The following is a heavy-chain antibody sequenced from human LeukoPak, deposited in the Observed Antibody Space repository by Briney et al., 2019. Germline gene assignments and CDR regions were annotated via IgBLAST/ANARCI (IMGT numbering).Heavy chain of an antibody. D-gene: IGHD7-27*01. V-gene: IGHV4-34*01. J-gene: IGHJ4*02. CDR3: ATETNWGIFDY. CDR1: GGSFSGYY. Sequence: PSETLSLTCAVYGGSFSGYYWSWIRQPPGKGLEWIGEINHSGSTNYNPSLKSRVTISVDTSKNQFSLKLSSVTAADTAVYYCATETNWGIFDYWGQGTRVTVSS. CDR2: INHSGST.